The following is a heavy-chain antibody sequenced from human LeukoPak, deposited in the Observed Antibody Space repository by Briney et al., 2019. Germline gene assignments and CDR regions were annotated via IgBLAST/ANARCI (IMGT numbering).Heavy chain of an antibody. V-gene: IGHV4-59*12. Sequence: PSETLSLTCTVSGGSISSYYWTWIRQPPGKGLEWIGSLYYSGSTNYNPSLKSRVTISVDTSKNQFSLKLSSVTAADTAVYYCARGRGEGRGISMVRGVRAPSYNWFDPWGHGTLVIVSS. CDR2: LYYSGST. CDR3: ARGRGEGRGISMVRGVRAPSYNWFDP. D-gene: IGHD3-10*01. CDR1: GGSISSYY. J-gene: IGHJ5*02.